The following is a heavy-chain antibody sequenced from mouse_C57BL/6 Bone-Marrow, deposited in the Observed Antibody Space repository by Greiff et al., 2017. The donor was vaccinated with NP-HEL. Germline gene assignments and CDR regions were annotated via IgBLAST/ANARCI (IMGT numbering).Heavy chain of an antibody. J-gene: IGHJ2*01. CDR1: GYTFTSYW. CDR2: IYPSDSET. V-gene: IGHV1-61*01. Sequence: VQLQQSGAELVRPGSSVKLSCKASGYTFTSYWMDWVKQRPGQGLEWIGNIYPSDSETHYNQKFKDKATLTVDKSSSTAYMQLSSLTSEDSAVYYCARSDGYGRFDYWGQGTTLTVSS. D-gene: IGHD2-2*01. CDR3: ARSDGYGRFDY.